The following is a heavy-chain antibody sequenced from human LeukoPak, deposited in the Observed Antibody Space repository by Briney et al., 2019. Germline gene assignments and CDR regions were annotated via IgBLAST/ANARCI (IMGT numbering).Heavy chain of an antibody. Sequence: TGGSLRLSCSASGFTFSTYGMHWVRQAPGKGLEYVSSIISNGGSTYYADSVRGRFTISRDNSKNTLYLQMSRLRAEDTALYYCVKPRLPVANCFDYWGQGTLVTVSS. D-gene: IGHD6-19*01. CDR2: IISNGGST. J-gene: IGHJ4*02. CDR1: GFTFSTYG. CDR3: VKPRLPVANCFDY. V-gene: IGHV3-64D*09.